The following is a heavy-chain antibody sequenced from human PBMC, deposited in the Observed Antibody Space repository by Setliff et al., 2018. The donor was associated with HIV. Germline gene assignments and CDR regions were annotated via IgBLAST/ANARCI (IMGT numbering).Heavy chain of an antibody. V-gene: IGHV4-31*03. J-gene: IGHJ6*02. Sequence: SETLSLTCTVPGGSISSGGYYWSWIRQHPGKGLEWIGYIYYSGTSDHNPSLKSRVTISGDTSNNQFSLKLSSVTAADTAVYYCARDSEITLGPQGYYYYGLDVWGQGTTVTVSS. CDR3: ARDSEITLGPQGYYYYGLDV. D-gene: IGHD3-10*01. CDR2: IYYSGTS. CDR1: GGSISSGGYY.